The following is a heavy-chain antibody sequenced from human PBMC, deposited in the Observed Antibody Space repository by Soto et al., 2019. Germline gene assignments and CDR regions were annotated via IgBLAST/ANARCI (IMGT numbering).Heavy chain of an antibody. Sequence: QVQLVESGGGVVQPGRSLRLSCAASGFTFSSYGMQWVRQAPGKGLEWVAVISYDGSNKYYADSVKGRFTISRDNSKNTLYLQMNSLRAEDTAVYYCAKDSTYYYDSRGYDYWGQGTLVTVSS. CDR2: ISYDGSNK. D-gene: IGHD3-22*01. CDR3: AKDSTYYYDSRGYDY. CDR1: GFTFSSYG. V-gene: IGHV3-30*18. J-gene: IGHJ4*02.